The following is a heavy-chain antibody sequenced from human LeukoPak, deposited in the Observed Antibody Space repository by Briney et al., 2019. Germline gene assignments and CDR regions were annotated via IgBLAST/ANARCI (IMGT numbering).Heavy chain of an antibody. D-gene: IGHD3-10*01. V-gene: IGHV4-31*03. CDR1: GGSISSGGYY. CDR3: AREAGSGSFFDY. Sequence: SQTLSLTRTVSGGSISSGGYYWSWIRQHPGKGLEWIGYIYYSGSTYYNPSLKSRVTISVDTSKNQFSLKLSSVTAADTAVYYCAREAGSGSFFDYWGQGTLVTVSS. J-gene: IGHJ4*02. CDR2: IYYSGST.